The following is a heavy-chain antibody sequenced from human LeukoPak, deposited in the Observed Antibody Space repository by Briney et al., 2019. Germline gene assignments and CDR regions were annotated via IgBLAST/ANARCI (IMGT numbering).Heavy chain of an antibody. CDR2: IKQDGSEK. V-gene: IGHV3-7*01. D-gene: IGHD1-20*01. CDR3: ARDEYNWNVDAFDI. J-gene: IGHJ3*02. CDR1: GFTFSSYW. Sequence: GGSLRLSCAASGFTFSSYWMSWVRQAPGKGLEWVANIKQDGSEKYYVDSVKGRFTISRDNARNSLYLQMNSLRAEDTAVYYCARDEYNWNVDAFDIWGQGTVVTVSS.